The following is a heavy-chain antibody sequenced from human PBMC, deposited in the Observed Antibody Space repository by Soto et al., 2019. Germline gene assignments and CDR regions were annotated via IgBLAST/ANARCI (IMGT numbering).Heavy chain of an antibody. Sequence: PGGSLRLSCAASGFTVSSNYMSWVRQAPGKGLEWVSVIYSGGSTYSADSVKGRFTISRDNSKNTLYLQMNSLRAEDTAVYYCARASPSYAILTGYYCPYFHYWGQVTLLT. CDR2: IYSGGST. D-gene: IGHD3-9*01. V-gene: IGHV3-53*01. CDR3: ARASPSYAILTGYYCPYFHY. CDR1: GFTVSSNY. J-gene: IGHJ4*02.